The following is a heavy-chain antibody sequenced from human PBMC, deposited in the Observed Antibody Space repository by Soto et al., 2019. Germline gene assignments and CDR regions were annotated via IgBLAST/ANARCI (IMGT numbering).Heavy chain of an antibody. Sequence: ASVQVSCKDSGYTLTTYAMHCVGQATGPRLEWMGWINAGNGNTKYSQKFQGRVTITRDTSESTAYMELSSLRVDDTFFYFCVIGLNIDYNSGWFYFDYWGQGTVVTVSS. CDR1: GYTLTTYA. J-gene: IGHJ4*02. D-gene: IGHD6-19*01. CDR2: INAGNGNT. V-gene: IGHV1-3*01. CDR3: VIGLNIDYNSGWFYFDY.